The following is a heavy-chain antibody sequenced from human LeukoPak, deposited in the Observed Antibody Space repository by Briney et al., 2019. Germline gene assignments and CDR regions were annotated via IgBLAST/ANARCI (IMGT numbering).Heavy chain of an antibody. D-gene: IGHD6-19*01. CDR1: GGSISSYY. J-gene: IGHJ6*03. V-gene: IGHV4-59*01. CDR3: ARVRMAVAGTGYMDV. CDR2: IYYSGST. Sequence: SETLSLTCTVSGGSISSYYWSWIRQPPGKGLEWIGYIYYSGSTNHNPSLRSRVTISVDRSKNQFSLKLSSVTAADTAVYYCARVRMAVAGTGYMDVWGKGTTVTVSS.